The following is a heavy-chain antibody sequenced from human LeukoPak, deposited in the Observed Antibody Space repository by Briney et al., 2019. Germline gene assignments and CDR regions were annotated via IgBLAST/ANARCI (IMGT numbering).Heavy chain of an antibody. D-gene: IGHD3-16*01. CDR2: IWYDGSTK. V-gene: IGHV3-33*01. CDR3: ARGGGLDV. J-gene: IGHJ6*02. Sequence: GGSLRLSCTASGFIFSSYGMHWVRQAPGKGLEWVAVIWYDGSTKYYADSVKGRFTISRDNSKDTVYLQMDSLRAEDTAVYFCARGGGLDVWGQGATVTVSS. CDR1: GFIFSSYG.